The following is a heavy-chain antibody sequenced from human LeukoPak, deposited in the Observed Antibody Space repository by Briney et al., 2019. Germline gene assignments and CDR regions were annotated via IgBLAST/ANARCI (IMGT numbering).Heavy chain of an antibody. CDR3: AKDLSSGWYPYYFDF. V-gene: IGHV3-23*01. CDR2: ISGSGAAT. J-gene: IGHJ4*02. D-gene: IGHD6-19*01. CDR1: GFTFSNYA. Sequence: GGSLRLSCAASGFTFSNYAMNWVGQAPGKGLEWGSAISGSGAATFNADSVKGRFTISRDNSKNTLYLQMNSLRAEDTAVYYCAKDLSSGWYPYYFDFWGPGTLVTVSS.